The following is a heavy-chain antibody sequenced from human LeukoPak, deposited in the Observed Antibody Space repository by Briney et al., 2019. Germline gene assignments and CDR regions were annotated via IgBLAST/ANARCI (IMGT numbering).Heavy chain of an antibody. CDR3: AKDAWRTVFYYGLDV. Sequence: GRSLRLSCEASGFTFDDYAMYWVRQAPGEGLEWVSGISWNSGNIAYAVSVEGRFTISRDNAKNSLYLQMNSLRAEDTALYFCAKDAWRTVFYYGLDVWGQGTSVAVSS. CDR1: GFTFDDYA. CDR2: ISWNSGNI. V-gene: IGHV3-9*01. D-gene: IGHD4-17*01. J-gene: IGHJ6*02.